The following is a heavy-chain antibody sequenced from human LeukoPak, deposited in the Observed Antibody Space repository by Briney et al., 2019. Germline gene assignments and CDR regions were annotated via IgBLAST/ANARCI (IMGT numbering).Heavy chain of an antibody. V-gene: IGHV4-59*01. D-gene: IGHD4-17*01. CDR2: IYDSGST. CDR3: ARSSYGDYDFDS. J-gene: IGHJ4*02. CDR1: GGSNGSYY. Sequence: SETLSLTCTVSGGSNGSYYWSWIRQPPGKGLEWIGYIYDSGSTNYNPSLKSRVTISVDTSKNQFSLKLRSVTAADTAVYYCARSSYGDYDFDSWGQGTLVTVSS.